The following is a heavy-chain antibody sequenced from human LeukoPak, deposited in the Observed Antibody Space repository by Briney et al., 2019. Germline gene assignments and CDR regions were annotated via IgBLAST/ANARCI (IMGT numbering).Heavy chain of an antibody. Sequence: GGSLRLSCAASGFTFISYGMHWVRQAPGKGLEWVAFIRYDGSNKYYADSVKGRFTISRDNSKNTLYLQMKSLRAEDTAVYYCARANYDILTGYHYYFDYWGQGTLVTVSS. CDR2: IRYDGSNK. J-gene: IGHJ4*02. CDR1: GFTFISYG. D-gene: IGHD3-9*01. V-gene: IGHV3-30*02. CDR3: ARANYDILTGYHYYFDY.